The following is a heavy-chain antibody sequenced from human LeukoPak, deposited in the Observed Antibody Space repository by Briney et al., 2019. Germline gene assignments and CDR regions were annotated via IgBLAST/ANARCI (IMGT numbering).Heavy chain of an antibody. CDR1: GGSISSYY. V-gene: IGHV4-4*07. CDR3: ARGMRVAAAAGGRFFDY. CDR2: IYTSGGT. J-gene: IGHJ4*02. Sequence: PSETLSLTCTVSGGSISSYYWSWIRQPAGKGLEWIGRIYTSGGTNYNPSLKSRVTISVDTSKNQFSLKLSSVTAADTAVYYCARGMRVAAAAGGRFFDYWGQGTLVTVSS. D-gene: IGHD6-13*01.